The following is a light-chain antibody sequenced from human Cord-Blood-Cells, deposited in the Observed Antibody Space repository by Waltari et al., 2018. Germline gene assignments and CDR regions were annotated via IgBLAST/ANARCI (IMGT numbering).Light chain of an antibody. J-gene: IGLJ2*01. V-gene: IGLV3-1*01. Sequence: SYELTQPPSVSVSPGQTASITCSGDKLGDKYACWYPQKPGQSPVLVIYQDSKRPSGIPERFSGSNSGNTATLTISGTQAMDEADYYCQAWDSSHVVFGGGTKLTVL. CDR1: KLGDKY. CDR3: QAWDSSHVV. CDR2: QDS.